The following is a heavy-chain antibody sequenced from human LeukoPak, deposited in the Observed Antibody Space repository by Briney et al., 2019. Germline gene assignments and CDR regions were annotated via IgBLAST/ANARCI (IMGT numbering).Heavy chain of an antibody. Sequence: PSETLSLTCAVYGGSFSGYFWTWIRQPPGKGLEWIGEINHSGSTSCNPSLKSRVTISADPSKNQFSLKLSSVTAADTAVYYCARPHDCSSTSCYGAFHIWGQGTMVTVSS. J-gene: IGHJ3*02. CDR3: ARPHDCSSTSCYGAFHI. D-gene: IGHD2-2*01. CDR2: INHSGST. V-gene: IGHV4-34*01. CDR1: GGSFSGYF.